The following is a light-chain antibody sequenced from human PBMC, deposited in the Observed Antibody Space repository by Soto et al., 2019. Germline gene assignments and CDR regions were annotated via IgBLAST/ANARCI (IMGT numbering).Light chain of an antibody. CDR1: QSISNW. Sequence: DIQMTQSPSTLSAFVGDRVTITCRASQSISNWLAWYQQKPGKAPKLLIYDASSLESGVPSRFSGSGSGTEFTLTISSLQPDDFATYYCQHYNSYSEAFGQGTKVDIK. CDR3: QHYNSYSEA. V-gene: IGKV1-5*01. CDR2: DAS. J-gene: IGKJ1*01.